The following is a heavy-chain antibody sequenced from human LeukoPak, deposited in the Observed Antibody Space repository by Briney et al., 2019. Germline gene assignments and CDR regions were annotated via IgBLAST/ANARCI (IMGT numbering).Heavy chain of an antibody. V-gene: IGHV4-34*01. Sequence: SETLSLTCAVYGGSFSGYYWSWIRQPPGKGLEWIGEINHSGSTNYNPSLKSRVTISVDTSKNQFSLKLSSVTAADTAVYYCARRDGSGYPNYWGQGTLVTVSS. J-gene: IGHJ4*02. CDR3: ARRDGSGYPNY. D-gene: IGHD3-10*01. CDR2: INHSGST. CDR1: GGSFSGYY.